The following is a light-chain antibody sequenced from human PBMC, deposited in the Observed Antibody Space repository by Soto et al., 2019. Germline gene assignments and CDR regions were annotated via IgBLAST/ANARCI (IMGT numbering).Light chain of an antibody. J-gene: IGKJ1*01. Sequence: DIPMTQSPSTLSASVGARDTITCRASQSVNRWMDCYQQKPGRAPKLLIYEASRLESRVPSRLRGSGSGTEFTLTIISLQPDDFATYYCQAYSGHSSSTFGPGTKVEVK. CDR1: QSVNRW. CDR2: EAS. CDR3: QAYSGHSSST. V-gene: IGKV1-5*03.